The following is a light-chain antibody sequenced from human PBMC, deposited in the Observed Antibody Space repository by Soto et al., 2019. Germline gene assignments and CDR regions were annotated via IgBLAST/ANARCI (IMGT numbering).Light chain of an antibody. CDR2: DDR. CDR1: NIGSNS. Sequence: SYELTQPPSVSVVPGQTASITCGGYNIGSNSVHWYQQKPGQSPVLVVYDDRDRPSGIPERFSGSNSGNTATLTISSVEAGDEADYFCQVWDCSSDNWVYGGGTKLTVL. J-gene: IGLJ3*02. CDR3: QVWDCSSDNWV. V-gene: IGLV3-21*02.